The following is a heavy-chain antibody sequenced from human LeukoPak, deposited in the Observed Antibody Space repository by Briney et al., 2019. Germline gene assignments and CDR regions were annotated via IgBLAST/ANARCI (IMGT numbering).Heavy chain of an antibody. J-gene: IGHJ4*02. V-gene: IGHV4-39*01. CDR2: IYYSGAT. CDR3: ARLLPGSSRYFFDY. Sequence: SETLSLTCTVSGGSISSSNYYWVWIRQPPGKGLKWIGSIYYSGATYYNPSLESRVTMSVDTSKNQFSLKLSSVTAADKAVYHCARLLPGSSRYFFDYWGQGTLVTVSS. D-gene: IGHD6-13*01. CDR1: GGSISSSNYY.